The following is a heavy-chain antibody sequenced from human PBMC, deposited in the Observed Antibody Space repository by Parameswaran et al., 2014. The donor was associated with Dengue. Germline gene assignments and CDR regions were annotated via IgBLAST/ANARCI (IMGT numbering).Heavy chain of an antibody. CDR2: ISGSGGST. CDR3: AKVSHRDFWSGPVDPYYYYMDV. V-gene: IGHV3-23*01. Sequence: VRQAPGKGLEWVSAISGSGGSTYYADSVKGRFTISRDNSKNTLYLQMNSLRAEDTAVYYCAKVSHRDFWSGPVDPYYYYMDVWGKGTTVTVSS. J-gene: IGHJ6*03. D-gene: IGHD3-3*01.